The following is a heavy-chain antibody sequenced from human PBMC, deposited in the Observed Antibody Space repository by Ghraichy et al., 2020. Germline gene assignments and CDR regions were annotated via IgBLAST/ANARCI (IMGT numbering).Heavy chain of an antibody. CDR1: GFTFNSYT. Sequence: LSLTCAASGFTFNSYTMNWVRQTPGKGPEWVSSISSTSSHIYYADSVKGRFTISRDNTKNSMYLQMNSLRPEDTAVYYCARGSTVTTGIDYWGQGTLVTVSS. CDR2: ISSTSSHI. CDR3: ARGSTVTTGIDY. J-gene: IGHJ4*02. D-gene: IGHD4-17*01. V-gene: IGHV3-21*01.